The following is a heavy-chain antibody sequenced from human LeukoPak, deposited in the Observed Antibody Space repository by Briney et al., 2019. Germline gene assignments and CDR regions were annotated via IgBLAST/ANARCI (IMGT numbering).Heavy chain of an antibody. CDR2: ISGSGGST. CDR1: GFTFSSYG. Sequence: GGSLRLSCVASGFTFSSYGMSWVRQAPGKGLEWVSAISGSGGSTYYADSVKGRFTISRDNSKNTLYLQMNSLRAEDTAVYYCAKDEVVVPAAADYWGQGTLVTVSS. J-gene: IGHJ4*02. CDR3: AKDEVVVPAAADY. V-gene: IGHV3-23*01. D-gene: IGHD2-2*01.